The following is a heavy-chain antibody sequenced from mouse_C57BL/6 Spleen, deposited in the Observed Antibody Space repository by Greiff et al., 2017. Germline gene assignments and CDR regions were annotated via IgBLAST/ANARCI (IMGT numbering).Heavy chain of an antibody. Sequence: EVQGVESGEGLVKPGGSLKLSCAASGFTFSSYAMSWFRRTPEKRLEWVAYISSGGDYIYYADTVKGRFTISRDNARNTLYLQMSSLKSEETAMYYCTRDRDYYGSGWYFDVWGTGTTVTVSS. CDR2: ISSGGDYI. CDR3: TRDRDYYGSGWYFDV. V-gene: IGHV5-9-1*02. D-gene: IGHD1-1*01. CDR1: GFTFSSYA. J-gene: IGHJ1*03.